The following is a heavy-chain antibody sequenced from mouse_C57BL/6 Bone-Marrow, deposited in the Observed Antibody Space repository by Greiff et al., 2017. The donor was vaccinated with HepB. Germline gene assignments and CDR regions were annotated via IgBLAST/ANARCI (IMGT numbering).Heavy chain of an antibody. D-gene: IGHD2-3*01. CDR2: ISSGGDNI. CDR1: GFTFSSYA. V-gene: IGHV5-9-1*02. Sequence: EVKLMESGEGLVKPGGSLKLSCAASGFTFSSYAMSWVRQTPEKRLEWVAYISSGGDNIYYADTMKGRFTISRDNARNTLYLQMSSLKSEDTAMYYCTRGGLLPYAMDYWGQGTSVTVSS. J-gene: IGHJ4*01. CDR3: TRGGLLPYAMDY.